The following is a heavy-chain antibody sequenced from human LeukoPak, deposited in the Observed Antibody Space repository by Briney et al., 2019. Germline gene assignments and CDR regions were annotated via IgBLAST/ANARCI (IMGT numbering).Heavy chain of an antibody. Sequence: GGSLRLSCAASGFTFSGYWMSWVRQAPGKGLEWVANIKNDGSEKFYVDSVRGRFTISRDIAKNSVYLQMNSLTAEDTAVYYWARGGGYQRYWGQGTLVTVSS. CDR3: ARGGGYQRY. CDR2: IKNDGSEK. V-gene: IGHV3-7*01. CDR1: GFTFSGYW. D-gene: IGHD3-22*01. J-gene: IGHJ4*02.